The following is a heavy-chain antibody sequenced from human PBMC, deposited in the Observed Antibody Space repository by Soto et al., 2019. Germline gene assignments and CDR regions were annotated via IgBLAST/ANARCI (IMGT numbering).Heavy chain of an antibody. J-gene: IGHJ3*02. Sequence: SETLSLTCAVYGGSFSGYYWSWIRQPPGKGLEWIGEINHSGSTNCNPSLKSRVTISVDTSTSTVYMELSSLRSEDTAVYYCARYSGRHAFDIWGQGTMVTVSS. CDR1: GGSFSGYY. CDR2: INHSGST. V-gene: IGHV4-34*10. D-gene: IGHD5-12*01. CDR3: ARYSGRHAFDI.